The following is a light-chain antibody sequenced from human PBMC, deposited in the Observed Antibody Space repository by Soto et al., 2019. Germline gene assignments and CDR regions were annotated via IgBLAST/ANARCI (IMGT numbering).Light chain of an antibody. V-gene: IGKV3-20*01. CDR3: HQYRGAPLT. J-gene: IGKJ4*01. Sequence: EIMLTQSPGTPSFSPGERATFSCRASQKVGSNYLAWYQQKPGQAPRLLIFGASNRATGIPDRFSGSGSGTDFTLTIDRLEPEAFAAYYCHQYRGAPLTFGGGTKVEIK. CDR2: GAS. CDR1: QKVGSNY.